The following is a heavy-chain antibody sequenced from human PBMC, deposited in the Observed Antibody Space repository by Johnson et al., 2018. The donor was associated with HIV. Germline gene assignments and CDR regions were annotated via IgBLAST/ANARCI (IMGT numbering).Heavy chain of an antibody. CDR1: GFIFSSYG. V-gene: IGHV3-30*02. J-gene: IGHJ3*02. D-gene: IGHD3-10*01. CDR3: AKVAQGVDDAFDI. Sequence: QVQLVESGGGVVQRGGSLRLACAASGFIFSSYGMHWVRQAPGKGLEWVAFIRFDGSNKYYADSVKGRFTISRDNSKNTLYLQMNSLRAEDTAVYYCAKVAQGVDDAFDIWGQGTMVTVSS. CDR2: IRFDGSNK.